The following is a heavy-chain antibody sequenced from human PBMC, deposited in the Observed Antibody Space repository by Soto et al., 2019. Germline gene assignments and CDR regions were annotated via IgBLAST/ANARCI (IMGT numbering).Heavy chain of an antibody. Sequence: VKVSCKASGYTFTSSAMHWVRQAPGQRLEWMGWINAGNGNTKYSQKFQGRVTITRDTSASTAYMELSSLRSEDTAVYYCARIAVAGNGGYYYYGMDVWGQGTTVTVSS. CDR1: GYTFTSSA. D-gene: IGHD6-19*01. CDR2: INAGNGNT. V-gene: IGHV1-3*01. J-gene: IGHJ6*02. CDR3: ARIAVAGNGGYYYYGMDV.